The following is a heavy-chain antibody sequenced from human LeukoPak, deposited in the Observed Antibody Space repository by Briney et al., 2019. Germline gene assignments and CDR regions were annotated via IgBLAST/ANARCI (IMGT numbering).Heavy chain of an antibody. CDR3: ARAVDTAWVWFDP. J-gene: IGHJ5*02. V-gene: IGHV4-39*07. Sequence: SETLSLTCTVSGGSISSSIYYWGWIRQPPGKGLEWIGSIYYSGSTYYNPSLKSRVTISVDTSKNQFSLKLSSVTAADTAVYYCARAVDTAWVWFDPWGQGTLVSVSS. CDR2: IYYSGST. CDR1: GGSISSSIYY. D-gene: IGHD5-18*01.